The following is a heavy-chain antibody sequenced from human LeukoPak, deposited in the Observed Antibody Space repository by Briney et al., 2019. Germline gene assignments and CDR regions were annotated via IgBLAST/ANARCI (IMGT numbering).Heavy chain of an antibody. J-gene: IGHJ4*02. CDR2: INPDGSET. Sequence: GGSLLILFCASGVPFNSSWMSWGRRAPGKGGVGGAGINPDGSETRYLDSVKGRFTVSKDNARNLLFSEMKSLGVKDTAVYYCAETRVAGTDSFDLWGQGTLVTVST. D-gene: IGHD3/OR15-3a*01. CDR3: AETRVAGTDSFDL. V-gene: IGHV3-7*01. CDR1: GVPFNSSW.